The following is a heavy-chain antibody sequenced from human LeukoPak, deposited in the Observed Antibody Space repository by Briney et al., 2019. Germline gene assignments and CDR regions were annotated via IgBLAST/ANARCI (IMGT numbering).Heavy chain of an antibody. Sequence: ASVKLSCKASGGTFSSYAISWVRQAPGQGLEWIGGIIPIFGTANYAQKFQGMVTMTRDTSISTAYMELSRLRSDDTAVYYCARGYYYGSGSYYLGFDPWGQGTLVTVSS. CDR1: GGTFSSYA. J-gene: IGHJ5*02. CDR3: ARGYYYGSGSYYLGFDP. V-gene: IGHV1-69*05. CDR2: IIPIFGTA. D-gene: IGHD3-10*01.